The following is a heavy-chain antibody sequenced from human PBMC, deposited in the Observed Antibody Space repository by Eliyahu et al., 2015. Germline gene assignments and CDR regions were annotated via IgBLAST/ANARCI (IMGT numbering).Heavy chain of an antibody. J-gene: IGHJ3*02. CDR3: TRYCSSTSCYGSDAFDI. CDR2: INPSGGST. V-gene: IGHV1-46*01. Sequence: QVQLVQSGAEVKKPGASVKVSCXASGYTFTSXXMHWVRQAPGXGLEWMGIINPSGGSTSYAQKFQGRVTMTRDTSTSTVYMELSSLRSEDTAVYYCTRYCSSTSCYGSDAFDIWGQGTMVTVSS. D-gene: IGHD2-2*01. CDR1: GYTFTSXX.